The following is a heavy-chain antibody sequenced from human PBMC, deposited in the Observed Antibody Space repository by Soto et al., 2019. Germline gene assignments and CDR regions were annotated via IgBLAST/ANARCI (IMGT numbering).Heavy chain of an antibody. CDR3: ARAYDYSSNWFDP. V-gene: IGHV4-4*02. J-gene: IGHJ5*02. CDR2: IYHSGST. CDR1: GGSISSSNW. D-gene: IGHD4-4*01. Sequence: QVQLQESGPGLVKPSGTLSLTCAVSGGSISSSNWGSWVRHPPGKGREWIGEIYHSGSTNYNPSLKSRVTISVDKSKNQFSLKLSSVTAADTAVYYCARAYDYSSNWFDPWGQGTLVTVSS.